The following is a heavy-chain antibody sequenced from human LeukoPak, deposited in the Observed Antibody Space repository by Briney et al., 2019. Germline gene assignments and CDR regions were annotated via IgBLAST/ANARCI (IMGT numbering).Heavy chain of an antibody. CDR2: ISAYNGNT. V-gene: IGHV1-18*01. J-gene: IGHJ6*03. Sequence: GASVKVSCKASGYTFTIYGISWVRQAPGQGLEWMGWISAYNGNTNYAQKFQGRVTMTTDTSTSTAYMELRSLRSDDTAVYYCARDCSSWEIYYYYMDVWGKGTTVTISS. CDR3: ARDCSSWEIYYYYMDV. CDR1: GYTFTIYG. D-gene: IGHD6-13*01.